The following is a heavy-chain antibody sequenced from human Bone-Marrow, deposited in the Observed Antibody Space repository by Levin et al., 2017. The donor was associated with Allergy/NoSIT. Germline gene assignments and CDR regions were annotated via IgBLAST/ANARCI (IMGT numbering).Heavy chain of an antibody. V-gene: IGHV4-4*02. Sequence: SQTLSLTCAVSGGVISSSNWWSWVRQSPGKGLEWIGEVYYRGDTKYNPSLKSRVTMSVDQSKNQFSLKLTSVTAADTAVYYCATSFLDSWGQGIPVIVSS. CDR2: VYYRGDT. J-gene: IGHJ4*02. CDR3: ATSFLDS. CDR1: GGVISSSNW.